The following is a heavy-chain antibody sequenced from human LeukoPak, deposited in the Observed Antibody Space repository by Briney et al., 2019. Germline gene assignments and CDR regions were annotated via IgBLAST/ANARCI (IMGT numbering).Heavy chain of an antibody. V-gene: IGHV3-23*01. Sequence: GGSLRLSCAASGFSFSSYGMTWVRQAPGKGLDWVSSISGSGGSTYYTDSVKGQFTISRDNSKSTVYLQMNSLRAEDTAVYYCAKSGRRTADLDYWGQGTLVTVSS. J-gene: IGHJ4*02. CDR2: ISGSGGST. CDR1: GFSFSSYG. D-gene: IGHD1-1*01. CDR3: AKSGRRTADLDY.